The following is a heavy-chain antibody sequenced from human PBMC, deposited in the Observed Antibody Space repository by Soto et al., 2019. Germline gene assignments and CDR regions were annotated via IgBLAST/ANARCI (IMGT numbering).Heavy chain of an antibody. V-gene: IGHV3-23*01. Sequence: PGGSLRLSCAASGFTFSSFAINWVRQAPGKGLEWVSVISASGDNTYYADSVKGRFTISRDNSESTLYLQMNSLRAEDTAVYYCARSTMTVVVNDFDYWGQGTLVTVSS. CDR2: ISASGDNT. D-gene: IGHD2-15*01. CDR3: ARSTMTVVVNDFDY. CDR1: GFTFSSFA. J-gene: IGHJ4*02.